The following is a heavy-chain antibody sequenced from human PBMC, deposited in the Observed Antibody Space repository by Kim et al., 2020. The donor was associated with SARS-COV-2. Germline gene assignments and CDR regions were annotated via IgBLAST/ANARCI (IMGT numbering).Heavy chain of an antibody. Sequence: YAGSVKGRFTISRDNSKNTLYLQMNSLRAEDTAVYYCARDRGAVAVRGMDVWGQGTTVTVSS. V-gene: IGHV3-33*01. J-gene: IGHJ6*02. CDR3: ARDRGAVAVRGMDV. D-gene: IGHD6-19*01.